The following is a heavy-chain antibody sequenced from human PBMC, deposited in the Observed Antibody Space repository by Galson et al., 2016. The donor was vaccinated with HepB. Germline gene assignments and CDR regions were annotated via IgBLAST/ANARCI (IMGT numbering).Heavy chain of an antibody. V-gene: IGHV4-59*08. CDR1: GGSISSYY. CDR2: IYYSGST. J-gene: IGHJ4*02. D-gene: IGHD1-26*01. CDR3: ARSWDALDH. Sequence: ETLSLTCTVSGGSISSYYWSWIRQPPGKGLEWIGYIYYSGSTNYNPSLKSRVTISVDTSKSQFSLKLNSVTAADTAVYYCARSWDALDHWGQGILVTVSS.